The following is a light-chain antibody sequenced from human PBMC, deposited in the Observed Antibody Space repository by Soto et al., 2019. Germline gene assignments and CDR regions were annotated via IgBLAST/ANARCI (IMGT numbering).Light chain of an antibody. CDR2: DAS. CDR1: DDITNY. J-gene: IGKJ1*01. V-gene: IGKV1-9*01. Sequence: IQLTQSPSSLSASVGDRVTVTCLASDDITNYLAWYQQKAGKAPKLLIYDASTLYSGVPSRFSGSGSGTDFTLTISCLQSEDFATYYCQQYYSFPWTFGQGTKVDIK. CDR3: QQYYSFPWT.